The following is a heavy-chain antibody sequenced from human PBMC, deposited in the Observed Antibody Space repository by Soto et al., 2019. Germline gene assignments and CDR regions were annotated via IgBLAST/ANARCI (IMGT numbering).Heavy chain of an antibody. CDR3: ARDCSGGSCYSYYYSYYGMDV. Sequence: QVQLVQSGAEVKKPGASVKVSCKASGYTFTSYGIIWVRQAPGQGLEWMGWISAYNGNTNYAQKLQGRVTMTTDTSSSTAYMELRNLRSDDAAVYYCARDCSGGSCYSYYYSYYGMDVWGQGTTVTVSS. D-gene: IGHD2-15*01. V-gene: IGHV1-18*01. CDR1: GYTFTSYG. CDR2: ISAYNGNT. J-gene: IGHJ6*02.